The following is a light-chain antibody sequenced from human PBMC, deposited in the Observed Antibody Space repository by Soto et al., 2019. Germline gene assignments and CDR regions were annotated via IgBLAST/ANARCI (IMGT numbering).Light chain of an antibody. CDR3: QHFDSSSYT. Sequence: EVVLTQSPGTLSLSPGQRATLSCRASQSVTSSYLAWYQQKPGQAPRLLIYGASIRATGIPDRGSGSGSGADFTLTIRILEHDDLALLYCQHFDSSSYTFGQGTKLEI. CDR1: QSVTSSY. V-gene: IGKV3-20*01. CDR2: GAS. J-gene: IGKJ2*01.